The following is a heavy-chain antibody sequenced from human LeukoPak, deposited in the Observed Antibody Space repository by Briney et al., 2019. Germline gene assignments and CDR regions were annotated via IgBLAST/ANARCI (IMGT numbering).Heavy chain of an antibody. J-gene: IGHJ4*02. D-gene: IGHD3-22*01. Sequence: PGESLKISCKGSGYTFTNYWIAWVRPIPGKGLEYMGIIYPGDSDTRYSPSFQGQVTISVDKSISTAYLQWSSLKASDTAMYYCARRPLRSSGYYFDYWGQGTLVTASS. CDR3: ARRPLRSSGYYFDY. CDR2: IYPGDSDT. V-gene: IGHV5-51*01. CDR1: GYTFTNYW.